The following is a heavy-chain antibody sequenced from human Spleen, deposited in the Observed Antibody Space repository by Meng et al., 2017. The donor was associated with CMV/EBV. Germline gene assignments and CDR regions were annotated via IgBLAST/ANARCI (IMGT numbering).Heavy chain of an antibody. CDR2: ISSSRSYI. D-gene: IGHD6-13*01. CDR3: TRPSSNWFA. V-gene: IGHV3-21*06. CDR1: GFSFSTYT. Sequence: GESLKISCSPSGFSFSTYTLHWVRQAPGKGLEWVASISSSRSYINYADPVKGRFTISRDNAKDSLYLQMSSLRAEDTAMYYCTRPSSNWFAWGLGTLVTVSS. J-gene: IGHJ4*02.